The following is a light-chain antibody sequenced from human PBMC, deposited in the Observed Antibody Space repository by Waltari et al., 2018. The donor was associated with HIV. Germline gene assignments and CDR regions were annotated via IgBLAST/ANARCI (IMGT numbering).Light chain of an antibody. J-gene: IGLJ2*01. CDR1: SSDVGGYNY. CDR2: EVS. Sequence: QSALTQPASVSGSPGQSITISCTGTSSDVGGYNYVSWYQQYPGKAPKLMIYEVSNRPSGVSNRFSGSKSGNTASLTISGLQAEDEADYYCSSYTSSSTLVFGGESKLTVL. V-gene: IGLV2-14*01. CDR3: SSYTSSSTLV.